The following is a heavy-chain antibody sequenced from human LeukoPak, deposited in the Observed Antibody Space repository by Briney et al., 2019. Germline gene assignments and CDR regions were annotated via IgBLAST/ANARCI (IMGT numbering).Heavy chain of an antibody. Sequence: TGGSLRLSCAASGFPFSSYSMNWVRQAPGKGLEWVSSISSSSSYMFYADSVKGRFTISRDNAKNSLYLQMNSLRAEGSAVYYCAKEEYSSSYDYWGQGTLVTVSS. V-gene: IGHV3-21*01. J-gene: IGHJ4*02. D-gene: IGHD6-6*01. CDR3: AKEEYSSSYDY. CDR1: GFPFSSYS. CDR2: ISSSSSYM.